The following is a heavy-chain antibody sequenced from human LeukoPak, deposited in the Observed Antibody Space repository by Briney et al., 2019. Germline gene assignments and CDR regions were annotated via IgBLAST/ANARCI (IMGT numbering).Heavy chain of an antibody. V-gene: IGHV3-23*01. CDR3: AKDTSIGKYCTSGVRSPFDY. CDR1: GFTFSSYA. CDR2: ISDSGDYT. J-gene: IGHJ4*02. D-gene: IGHD2-8*01. Sequence: GGSLRLSCAGSGFTFSSYAMSWVRQAPGKGLEWVSAISDSGDYTYYADSVKGRFTISRDNSKNTLYLHVNSLRAEDTAVYYCAKDTSIGKYCTSGVRSPFDYWGQGTLVTVSS.